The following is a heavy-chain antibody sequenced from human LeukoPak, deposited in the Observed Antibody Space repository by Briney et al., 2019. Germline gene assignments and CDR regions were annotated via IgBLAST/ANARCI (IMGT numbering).Heavy chain of an antibody. V-gene: IGHV3-74*01. J-gene: IGHJ4*02. CDR2: ISTDGSQT. CDR3: ARALYYYGSGSH. D-gene: IGHD3-10*01. CDR1: GFTFSNYW. Sequence: GSLRLSCEASGFTFSNYWMHWVRQPPGKGLMWVSQISTDGSQTFYADSVKGRFTISRDNAKNTLFLQMDSLRAEDTAVYYCARALYYYGSGSHWGQGTLVTVSS.